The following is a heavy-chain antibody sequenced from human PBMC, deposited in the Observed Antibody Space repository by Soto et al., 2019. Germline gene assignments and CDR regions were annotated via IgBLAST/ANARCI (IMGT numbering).Heavy chain of an antibody. CDR2: ISYEGRNE. CDR1: GITFSTFG. J-gene: IGHJ3*01. Sequence: GGSLRLSCATSGITFSTFGMHWARQAPGKGLEWVALISYEGRNEYYADSVKGRFTISRDNAKNSLYLQMNSLRAEDTAVYYCARDQLYYNDISGRPLNAFDVWGQGTMVTVSS. CDR3: ARDQLYYNDISGRPLNAFDV. V-gene: IGHV3-30*03. D-gene: IGHD3-22*01.